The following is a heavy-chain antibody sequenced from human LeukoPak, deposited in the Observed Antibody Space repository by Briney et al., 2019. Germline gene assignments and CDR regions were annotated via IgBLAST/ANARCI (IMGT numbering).Heavy chain of an antibody. CDR2: IYYSGSS. D-gene: IGHD2-2*01. Sequence: PSETPSLTCTVSGGSINNGGYYWSWIRQHPGKGLEWIGYIYYSGSSYYNPSLRSRVTISVDTSKNHFSLKLSSVTAADTAVYYCARGDCSSTSCYFDYWGQGTLVTVSS. CDR1: GGSINNGGYY. V-gene: IGHV4-31*03. CDR3: ARGDCSSTSCYFDY. J-gene: IGHJ4*02.